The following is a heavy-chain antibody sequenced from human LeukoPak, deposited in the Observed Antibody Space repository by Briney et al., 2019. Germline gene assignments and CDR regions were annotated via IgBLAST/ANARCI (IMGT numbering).Heavy chain of an antibody. D-gene: IGHD4-17*01. CDR2: ISDETSI. CDR1: GFTFSRTW. Sequence: GGSLRLSCEASGFTFSRTWMHWVRQAPGKGLVWVSRISDETSISYADSVKGRFTISRDNAKNTLYLQMNSLRAEDTAVYYCARAMTTVTTGYYFDYWGQGTLLTVSS. CDR3: ARAMTTVTTGYYFDY. J-gene: IGHJ4*02. V-gene: IGHV3-74*01.